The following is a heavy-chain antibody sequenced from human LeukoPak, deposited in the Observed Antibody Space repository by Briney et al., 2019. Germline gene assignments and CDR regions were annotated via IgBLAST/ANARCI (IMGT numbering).Heavy chain of an antibody. Sequence: GGSLRLSCAASGFTFSNYAMSWVRQALGKGLEWVSSISGSGGSTYYADSVKGRFTISRDNSKNTLYLQMNSLRAEDTAVYYCARKAAKYGMDVWGQGTTVTVSS. V-gene: IGHV3-23*01. CDR1: GFTFSNYA. CDR2: ISGSGGST. J-gene: IGHJ6*02. CDR3: ARKAAKYGMDV.